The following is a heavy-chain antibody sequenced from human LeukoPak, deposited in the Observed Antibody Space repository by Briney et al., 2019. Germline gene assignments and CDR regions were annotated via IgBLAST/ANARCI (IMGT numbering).Heavy chain of an antibody. CDR2: IYSGGST. CDR1: GFTVSSNY. D-gene: IGHD6-19*01. J-gene: IGHJ4*02. V-gene: IGHV3-53*05. CDR3: AKDMGEQWTVPRFDY. Sequence: GGSLRLSCAASGFTVSSNYMSWVRQAPGKGLEWVSVIYSGGSTYYADSVKGRFTISRDNSKSTLYIQMNSLRAEDMALYYCAKDMGEQWTVPRFDYWGQGTLVTVSS.